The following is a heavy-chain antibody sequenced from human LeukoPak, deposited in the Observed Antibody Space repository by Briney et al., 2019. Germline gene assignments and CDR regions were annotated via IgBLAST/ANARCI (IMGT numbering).Heavy chain of an antibody. D-gene: IGHD1-26*01. CDR2: ISSSGSNI. CDR3: AKDGSAEWELLHIDY. Sequence: GGSLRLSCAASGFTFSSYAMNWVRQAPGKGLEWVSYISSSGSNIYYADSVKGRFTISRDNSKNTLYLQMNSLRAEDTAVYYCAKDGSAEWELLHIDYWGQGTLVTVSS. CDR1: GFTFSSYA. V-gene: IGHV3-48*03. J-gene: IGHJ4*02.